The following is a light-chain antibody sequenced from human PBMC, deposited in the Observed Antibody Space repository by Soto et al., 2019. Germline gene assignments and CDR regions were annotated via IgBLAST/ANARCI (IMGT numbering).Light chain of an antibody. J-gene: IGKJ3*01. V-gene: IGKV3-15*01. CDR2: GAS. CDR1: QSVSRS. Sequence: EIVMTQSPATLPVSPGERVTLSCRASQSVSRSLAWYQQKPGQAPRLLIYGASTRATGIPARFSGSGSGTEFTLTISSLQSEDFAVYYCQQYNNWPPFTFGPGTKVDIK. CDR3: QQYNNWPPFT.